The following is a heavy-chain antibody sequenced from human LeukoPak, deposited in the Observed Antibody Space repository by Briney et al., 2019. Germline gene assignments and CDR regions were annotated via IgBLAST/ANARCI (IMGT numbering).Heavy chain of an antibody. CDR3: ARRRGQSSGPSYYYFYMDV. CDR1: DGSISPYY. J-gene: IGHJ6*03. CDR2: IYHSGST. Sequence: SETLSLTCTVADGSISPYYWSWIRQPPGKGLEWLEYIYHSGSTTYNPSLKSRVTISLDTSKNQISLNLSSVTAADTAVYFCARRRGQSSGPSYYYFYMDVWGKGTTVTVSS. V-gene: IGHV4-59*01. D-gene: IGHD2-8*02.